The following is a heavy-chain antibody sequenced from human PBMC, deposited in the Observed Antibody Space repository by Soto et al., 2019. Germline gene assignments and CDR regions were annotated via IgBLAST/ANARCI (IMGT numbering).Heavy chain of an antibody. Sequence: ASVNVSCKASGYTFTSYAMHWVRQAPGQRLEWMGWINAGNGNTKYSQKFQGRVTITRDTSASTAYMELSSLRSEDTAVYYCARASLLSTAMVHFDYWGQGTLVTVSS. V-gene: IGHV1-3*01. CDR1: GYTFTSYA. CDR3: ARASLLSTAMVHFDY. CDR2: INAGNGNT. J-gene: IGHJ4*02. D-gene: IGHD5-18*01.